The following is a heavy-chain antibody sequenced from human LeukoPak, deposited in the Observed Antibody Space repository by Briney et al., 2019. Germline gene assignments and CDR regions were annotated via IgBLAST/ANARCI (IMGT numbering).Heavy chain of an antibody. CDR2: IYSGGST. CDR3: ARATYYYDSSGVGVRYFDY. J-gene: IGHJ4*02. Sequence: ETLSLICAVYGGSFSGYYWSWVRQAPGKGLEWVSVIYSGGSTYYADSVKGRFTISRDNSKNTLYLQMNSLRAEDTAVYYCARATYYYDSSGVGVRYFDYWGQGTLVTVSS. CDR1: GGSFSGYY. D-gene: IGHD3-22*01. V-gene: IGHV3-66*01.